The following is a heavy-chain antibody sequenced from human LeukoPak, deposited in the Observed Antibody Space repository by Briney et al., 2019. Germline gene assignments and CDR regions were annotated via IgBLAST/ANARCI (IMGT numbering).Heavy chain of an antibody. V-gene: IGHV4-39*07. CDR1: GGSISSSSYY. J-gene: IGHJ5*02. Sequence: SETLSLTCTVSGGSISSSSYYWGWIRQPPWKGLEWIGSIYYTGSTNYNPTLRSRVTISLDTSKNQFSLRVNSVTAADTAVYYCARRTTVTPNWFDPWGQGTLVTVSS. CDR3: ARRTTVTPNWFDP. CDR2: IYYTGST. D-gene: IGHD4-17*01.